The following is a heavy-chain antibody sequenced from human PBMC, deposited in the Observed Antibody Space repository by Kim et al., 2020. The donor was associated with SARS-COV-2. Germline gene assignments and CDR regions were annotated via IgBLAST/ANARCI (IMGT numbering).Heavy chain of an antibody. Sequence: GGSLRLSCAASGFTFSDHYMDWVRQAPGKGLEWVGRTRNKANSYTTEYAASVKGRFTISRDDSKNSLYLQMNSLKTEDTAVYYCARPLRVGALDYWGQGTLVTVSS. CDR2: TRNKANSYTT. CDR1: GFTFSDHY. D-gene: IGHD1-26*01. CDR3: ARPLRVGALDY. V-gene: IGHV3-72*01. J-gene: IGHJ4*02.